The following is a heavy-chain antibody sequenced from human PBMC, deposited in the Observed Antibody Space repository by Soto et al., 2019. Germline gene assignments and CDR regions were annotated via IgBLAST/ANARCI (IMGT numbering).Heavy chain of an antibody. Sequence: QVQLVESGGGVVQPGRSLRLSCAASGFTFSSYGMHWVRQAPGKGLEWVAVISFDGSNKYYADSVKGRFTISRDISKNTLYLQMNSLRAEDTAVSYCAKTRLAKYYDSTGYYSDVGYWGQGTLVTVSS. J-gene: IGHJ4*02. CDR3: AKTRLAKYYDSTGYYSDVGY. CDR2: ISFDGSNK. V-gene: IGHV3-30*18. D-gene: IGHD3-22*01. CDR1: GFTFSSYG.